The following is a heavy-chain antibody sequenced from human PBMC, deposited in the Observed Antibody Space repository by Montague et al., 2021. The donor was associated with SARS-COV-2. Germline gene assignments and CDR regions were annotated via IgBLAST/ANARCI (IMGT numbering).Heavy chain of an antibody. D-gene: IGHD3-22*01. Sequence: IHTAASKKKPSLKSRVTISVDTSKSQFSLKLSSVTAADTAVYYCAIFPSGYYDSSGYHIWGQGTLVTVSS. CDR2: IHTAAS. CDR3: AIFPSGYYDSSGYHI. V-gene: IGHV4-34*12. J-gene: IGHJ4*02.